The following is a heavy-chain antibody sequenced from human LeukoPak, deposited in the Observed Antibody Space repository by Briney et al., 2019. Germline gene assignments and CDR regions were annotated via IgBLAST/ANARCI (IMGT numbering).Heavy chain of an antibody. D-gene: IGHD3-16*02. CDR3: ARAYQRLGGLSFPDS. CDR2: INPNTGNP. Sequence: ASVKVSCKASGYTLTSDGMNWVRQAPGQGLEWMGWINPNTGNPTYAQGFTGRFVFSLDTSVTTTYLQISGLKAEDTAVYYCARAYQRLGGLSFPDSWGQGTLVTVSS. J-gene: IGHJ5*01. CDR1: GYTLTSDG. V-gene: IGHV7-4-1*02.